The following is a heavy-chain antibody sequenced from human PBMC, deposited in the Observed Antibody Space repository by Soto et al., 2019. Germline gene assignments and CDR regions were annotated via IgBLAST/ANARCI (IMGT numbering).Heavy chain of an antibody. CDR3: ARHHVGVNWYHLGDGLDV. Sequence: SETLSLTCTVSGGSISSSGYYWGWIRQPPGKGLEWIGSIYYSGNTYYNPSLKSRVTISLDTSKNQFSLKLSSVTAADTAVHFCARHHVGVNWYHLGDGLDVWGPGTSVTVSS. CDR1: GGSISSSGYY. D-gene: IGHD6-13*01. V-gene: IGHV4-39*01. CDR2: IYYSGNT. J-gene: IGHJ6*02.